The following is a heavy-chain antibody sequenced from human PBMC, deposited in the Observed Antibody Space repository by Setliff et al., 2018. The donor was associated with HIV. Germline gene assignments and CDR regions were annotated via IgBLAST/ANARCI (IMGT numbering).Heavy chain of an antibody. Sequence: QPGGSLRLSCAASGFTFNTYAMTRVRQGPGKGLEWVSYISGSGRTIYYADSVMGRFTISRDNAKNSLYLQMNSLRPEDSAVYYCASCFSSHQMSSYYFYFYMDVWGQGTTVTVS. CDR2: ISGSGRTI. CDR3: ASCFSSHQMSSYYFYFYMDV. V-gene: IGHV3-48*03. CDR1: GFTFNTYA. J-gene: IGHJ6*03. D-gene: IGHD2-2*01.